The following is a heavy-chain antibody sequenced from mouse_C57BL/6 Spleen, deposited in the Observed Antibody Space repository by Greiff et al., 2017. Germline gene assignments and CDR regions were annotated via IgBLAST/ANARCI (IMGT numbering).Heavy chain of an antibody. J-gene: IGHJ4*01. CDR1: GYAFSSYW. CDR3: ARPGDGEEYAMDY. CDR2: IYPGDGDT. Sequence: QVQLQQSGAELVKPGASVKISCKASGYAFSSYWMNWVKQRPGKGLEWIGQIYPGDGDTNYNGKFKGKATLTADKSSSTAYMQLSSLTSEDSAVYFCARPGDGEEYAMDYWGQGTSVTVSS. D-gene: IGHD2-3*01. V-gene: IGHV1-80*01.